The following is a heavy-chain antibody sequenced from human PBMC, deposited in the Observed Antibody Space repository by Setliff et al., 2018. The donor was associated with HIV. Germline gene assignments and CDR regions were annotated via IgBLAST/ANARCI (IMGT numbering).Heavy chain of an antibody. Sequence: GGSLRLSCAVSGFTFSTYAMSWVRQAPGKGLEWVSTISAGGGSTYYADSVKGRFTISRDNSKNTLYLQMNSLRAEDTAVYYCAKTLPTLYPPHDYYFAMDVWGQGITVTVSS. CDR2: ISAGGGST. D-gene: IGHD2-15*01. J-gene: IGHJ6*02. CDR3: AKTLPTLYPPHDYYFAMDV. CDR1: GFTFSTYA. V-gene: IGHV3-23*01.